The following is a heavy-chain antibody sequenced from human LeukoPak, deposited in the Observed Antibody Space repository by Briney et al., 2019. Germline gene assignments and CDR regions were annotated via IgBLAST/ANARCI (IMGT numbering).Heavy chain of an antibody. CDR3: ARGSSVAADLGDY. CDR1: GFTFSSYS. J-gene: IGHJ4*02. Sequence: GGSLRLSCAASGFTFSSYSMNWVRQAPGKGLEWASSISSSSSYIYYADSVKGRFTISRDNAKNSLYLQMNSLRAEDTAVYYCARGSSVAADLGDYRGQGTLVTVSS. CDR2: ISSSSSYI. D-gene: IGHD6-19*01. V-gene: IGHV3-21*01.